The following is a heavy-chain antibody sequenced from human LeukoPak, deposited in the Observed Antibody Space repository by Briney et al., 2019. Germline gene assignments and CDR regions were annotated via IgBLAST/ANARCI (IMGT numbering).Heavy chain of an antibody. CDR1: GFTFGSYW. D-gene: IGHD3-16*02. CDR3: ARDMHLSSIGNYYYMDV. Sequence: GGSLRLSCVASGFTFGSYWVTSVRQAPGKGLEWVANIEQGGNERSYLDSVKGRFTISRDNAKNSLYLQMNSLRAEDTAVYYCARDMHLSSIGNYYYMDVWRKGTAVTVSS. CDR2: IEQGGNER. V-gene: IGHV3-7*01. J-gene: IGHJ6*03.